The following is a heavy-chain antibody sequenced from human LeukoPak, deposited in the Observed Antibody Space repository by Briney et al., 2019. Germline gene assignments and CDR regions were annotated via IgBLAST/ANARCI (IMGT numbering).Heavy chain of an antibody. CDR2: IYYSGST. CDR3: ASWNSYGRDFGYFDY. J-gene: IGHJ4*02. Sequence: SETLSLTCTVSGGSISSYYWSWIRQPPGKGLEWIRYIYYSGSTNYNPSLKSRVTISVDTSKNQFSLKLSSVTAADTAVYYCASWNSYGRDFGYFDYWGQGTLVTVSS. V-gene: IGHV4-59*08. CDR1: GGSISSYY. D-gene: IGHD5-18*01.